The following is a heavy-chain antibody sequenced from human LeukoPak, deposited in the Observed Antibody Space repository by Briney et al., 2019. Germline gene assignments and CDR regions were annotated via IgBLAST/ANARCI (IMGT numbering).Heavy chain of an antibody. Sequence: SETLSLTCTVSGGSISSSNYYWGWIRQPPGKGLEWIGSIYYSGDTYYNPSLKSRVTISVGTSKNQFSLKLSSVTAADTAVYYCAREEYCSGGSCFGYWGQGTLVTVSS. CDR1: GGSISSSNYY. CDR3: AREEYCSGGSCFGY. D-gene: IGHD2-15*01. CDR2: IYYSGDT. V-gene: IGHV4-39*07. J-gene: IGHJ4*02.